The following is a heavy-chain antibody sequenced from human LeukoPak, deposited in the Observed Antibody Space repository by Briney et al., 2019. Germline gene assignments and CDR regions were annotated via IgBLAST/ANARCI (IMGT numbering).Heavy chain of an antibody. Sequence: KPSETLYLTCTVSGGSISSYYWSWIRQPPGKGLEWIGYIYYSGSTNYNPSLKSRVTISVDTSKNQFSLKLSSVTAADTAVYYCARARECIRPNPFD. D-gene: IGHD3-10*01. CDR3: ARARECIRPNPFD. CDR2: IYYSGST. J-gene: IGHJ2*01. V-gene: IGHV4-59*01. CDR1: GGSISSYY.